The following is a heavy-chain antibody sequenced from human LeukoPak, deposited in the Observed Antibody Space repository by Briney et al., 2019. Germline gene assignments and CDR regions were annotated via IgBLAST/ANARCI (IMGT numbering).Heavy chain of an antibody. D-gene: IGHD1-26*01. CDR1: GFTFSSYS. Sequence: GGSLRLSCAASGFTFSSYSMNWVRQAPGKGLEWVSYISSSGSTKYYADSVKGRFTISRDNAKNSLYLQMNSLRAEDAAVYYCARGADQWELVKYYFDYWGQGTLVTVSS. J-gene: IGHJ4*02. CDR2: ISSSGSTK. V-gene: IGHV3-48*04. CDR3: ARGADQWELVKYYFDY.